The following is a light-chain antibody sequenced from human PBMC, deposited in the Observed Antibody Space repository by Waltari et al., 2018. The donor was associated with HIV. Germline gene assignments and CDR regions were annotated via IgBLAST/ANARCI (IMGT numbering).Light chain of an antibody. J-gene: IGLJ2*01. CDR2: GTK. CDR1: SSTIGADYD. Sequence: QSMLTQPPSVSGAPGQRVTISCTGSSSTIGADYDVHWYQQIPGTAPKLLISGTKIRPSGVPDRFSASKSGTSASLSISGLQAEDEADYFCQSYDISLSASVVFGGGTRLTVL. CDR3: QSYDISLSASVV. V-gene: IGLV1-40*01.